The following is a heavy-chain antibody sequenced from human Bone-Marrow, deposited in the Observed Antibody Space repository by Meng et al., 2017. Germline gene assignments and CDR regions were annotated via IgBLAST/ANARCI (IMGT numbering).Heavy chain of an antibody. CDR1: GGSISSGGNY. V-gene: IGHV4-31*01. CDR2: IYYSGNT. CDR3: ARGSTNWFDP. Sequence: QVQLQESGPGLVKPSQTPSLTCTVSGGSISSGGNYWSWIRQHSGKGLEWIGYIYYSGNTYYNPSLKSLVNISVDTSKNQFSLKVSSVTAADTAVYYCARGSTNWFDPWGQGILVTVSS. J-gene: IGHJ5*02.